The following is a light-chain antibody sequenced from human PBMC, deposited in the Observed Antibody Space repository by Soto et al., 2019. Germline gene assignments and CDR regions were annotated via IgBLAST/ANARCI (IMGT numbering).Light chain of an antibody. J-gene: IGKJ1*01. CDR3: HQYYYVSLT. CDR1: QSVLYSATNKNY. CDR2: WAS. Sequence: DIVLTQSPDSLAVSLGERATINCKSSQSVLYSATNKNYLAWYQQKPGQPPRLLFYWASTRESGVPDRFSGSGSGTDFTLSISSVQAEDVAVYYCHQYYYVSLTFGQGTKVEIK. V-gene: IGKV4-1*01.